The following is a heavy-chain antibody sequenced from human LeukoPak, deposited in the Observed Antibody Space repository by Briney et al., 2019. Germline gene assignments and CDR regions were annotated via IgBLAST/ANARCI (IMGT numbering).Heavy chain of an antibody. V-gene: IGHV3-23*01. CDR3: AKGRPEYYYDSSGYYGLDY. Sequence: GGSLRLSCAASGFTFSSYAMSWVRQAPGKGLEWVSAISGSGGSTYYADPVKGRFTISRDNSKNTLYLQMNSLRAEDTAVYYCAKGRPEYYYDSSGYYGLDYWGQGTLVTVSS. J-gene: IGHJ4*02. CDR1: GFTFSSYA. D-gene: IGHD3-22*01. CDR2: ISGSGGST.